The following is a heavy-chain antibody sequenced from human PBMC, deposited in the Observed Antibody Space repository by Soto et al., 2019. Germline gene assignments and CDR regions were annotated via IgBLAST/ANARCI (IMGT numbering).Heavy chain of an antibody. CDR3: GRSEQLVSAHFEN. CDR2: IYHSGST. Sequence: SETLCLTCAVSGGSISSSNWWSWVRQHPGKGLEWIGGIYHSGSTNYNPSLKSRATISVDKSKNQFSLKLSSVTAADTAVYYRGRSEQLVSAHFENWGQGTLVNVSS. D-gene: IGHD6-6*01. V-gene: IGHV4-4*02. CDR1: GGSISSSNW. J-gene: IGHJ4*02.